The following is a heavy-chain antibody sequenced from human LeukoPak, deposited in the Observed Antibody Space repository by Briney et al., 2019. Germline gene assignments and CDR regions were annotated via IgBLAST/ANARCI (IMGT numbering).Heavy chain of an antibody. CDR3: ARETYYDILTGSMRFDP. V-gene: IGHV4-34*01. CDR2: INHSGST. CDR1: GGSFSGYY. D-gene: IGHD3-9*01. Sequence: SGTLSLTCAVYGGSFSGYYWSWIRQPPGKGLEWIGEINHSGSTNYNPSLKSRVTISVDTSKNQFSLKLSSVTAADTAVYYCARETYYDILTGSMRFDPWGQGTLVTVSS. J-gene: IGHJ5*02.